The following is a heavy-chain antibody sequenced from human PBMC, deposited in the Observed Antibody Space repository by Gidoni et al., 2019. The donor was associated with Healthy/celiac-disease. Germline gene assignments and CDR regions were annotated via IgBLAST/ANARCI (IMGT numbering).Heavy chain of an antibody. J-gene: IGHJ5*02. Sequence: QVPLVQSGADVKTPGASVMVYCKASGYTFTSYYLHWVRQAPGQGLEWMGIINPSGGSTSYEQKCQGRVTMTRDTSTSTVYMELSSLRSEDTAVYYCARPVAVTTRWFDPWGQGSLVTVSS. V-gene: IGHV1-46*01. D-gene: IGHD2-21*02. CDR3: ARPVAVTTRWFDP. CDR2: INPSGGST. CDR1: GYTFTSYY.